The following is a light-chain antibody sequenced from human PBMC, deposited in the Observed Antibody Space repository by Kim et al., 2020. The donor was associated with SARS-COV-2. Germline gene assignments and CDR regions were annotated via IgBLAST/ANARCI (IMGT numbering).Light chain of an antibody. CDR1: SSNIGNNF. Sequence: QSVTISCSGSSSNIGNNFVYWYQQIPGTAPKVLIYKNHRPPSGVPDRFSGSKSGTSASLAISGLRSEDEGDYYCASWDDSLSGFVVFGGGTRLTVL. J-gene: IGLJ2*01. CDR3: ASWDDSLSGFVV. CDR2: KNH. V-gene: IGLV1-47*01.